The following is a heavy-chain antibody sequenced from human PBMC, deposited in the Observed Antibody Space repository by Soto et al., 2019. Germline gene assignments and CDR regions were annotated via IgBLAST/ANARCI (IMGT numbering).Heavy chain of an antibody. J-gene: IGHJ6*02. CDR3: SRFIMVGGWFDPNYYHGMDV. D-gene: IGHD6-19*01. V-gene: IGHV1-18*01. Sequence: QVQLVQSGAEVKKPGASVTVSCKTSGYTFSNYGINWVRQAPGQGLEWMGWISGYNGNTNYAQTVQGRVTMTTDTSTGTVYMELRRLKSDDTAIYYCSRFIMVGGWFDPNYYHGMDVWGQGTTVTLSS. CDR2: ISGYNGNT. CDR1: GYTFSNYG.